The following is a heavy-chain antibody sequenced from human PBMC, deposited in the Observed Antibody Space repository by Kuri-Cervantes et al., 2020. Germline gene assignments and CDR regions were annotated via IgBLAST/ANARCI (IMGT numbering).Heavy chain of an antibody. V-gene: IGHV4-38-2*01. D-gene: IGHD2-15*01. CDR1: GYLISSGFY. CDR3: ARLPGSNWFDP. CDR2: IYHNGNT. Sequence: SQTLSLTCVVSGYLISSGFYWGWIRQPPGSGLEWIGSIYHNGNTYYNPSLKSRVTISVDTSKNQFSLKLSSVTAADTAVYYCARLPGSNWFDPWGQGTLVTVSS. J-gene: IGHJ5*02.